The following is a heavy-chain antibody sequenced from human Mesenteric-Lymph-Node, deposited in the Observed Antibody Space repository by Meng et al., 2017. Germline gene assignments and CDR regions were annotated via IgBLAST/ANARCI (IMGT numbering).Heavy chain of an antibody. CDR3: ARETKIGGSCNDY. V-gene: IGHV3-74*01. Sequence: GESLKISCVASGFTFSSHYMQWVRQAPGKGLVWVSRITRDGINTNYADSVKGRFTISRNNTKNTLYLQMNSLRDEDTAVYYCARETKIGGSCNDYWGQGTLVTGAS. CDR1: GFTFSSHY. D-gene: IGHD2-15*01. J-gene: IGHJ4*01. CDR2: ITRDGINT.